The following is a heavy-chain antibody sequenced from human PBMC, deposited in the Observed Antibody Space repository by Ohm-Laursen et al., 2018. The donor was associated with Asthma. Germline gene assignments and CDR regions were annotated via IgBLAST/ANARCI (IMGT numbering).Heavy chain of an antibody. CDR2: IYSGGST. CDR1: GFTVSSNY. D-gene: IGHD3-16*01. Sequence: SLRLSCAAAGFTVSSNYMSWVRQAPGKGLEWVSVIYSGGSTYYADSVKGRFTISRDNSKNTLYLQMNSLRGDDTAVYYCATPLGDDAFDIWGQGTMVTVSS. V-gene: IGHV3-53*01. J-gene: IGHJ3*02. CDR3: ATPLGDDAFDI.